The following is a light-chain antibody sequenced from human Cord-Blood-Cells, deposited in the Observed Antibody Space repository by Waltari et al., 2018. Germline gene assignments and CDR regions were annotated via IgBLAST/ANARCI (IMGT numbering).Light chain of an antibody. Sequence: ELVFTQSPATLSLSPGQRATLSCTASQSVSSNLDWYQQKPGHAPRLLISGASNRTTGIPARFSGRGSGTDFSLTLSSLEPEDFAVYYCQQRSNWPGTFGGGTKVEIK. J-gene: IGKJ4*01. CDR1: QSVSSN. V-gene: IGKV3-11*01. CDR2: GAS. CDR3: QQRSNWPGT.